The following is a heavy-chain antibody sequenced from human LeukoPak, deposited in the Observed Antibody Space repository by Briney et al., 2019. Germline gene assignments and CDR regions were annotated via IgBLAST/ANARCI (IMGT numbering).Heavy chain of an antibody. CDR3: AKGSTIGVFFDY. J-gene: IGHJ4*02. V-gene: IGHV3-30*18. CDR1: GFTFSSYG. D-gene: IGHD2/OR15-2a*01. CDR2: ISYDGSNK. Sequence: PGRSLRLSCAASGFTFSSYGMHWVRQAPGKGLEWVAVISYDGSNKYYADSVKGRFTISRDNSKNTLYLQMNSLRAEDTAVYYCAKGSTIGVFFDYWGQGTLVSVSS.